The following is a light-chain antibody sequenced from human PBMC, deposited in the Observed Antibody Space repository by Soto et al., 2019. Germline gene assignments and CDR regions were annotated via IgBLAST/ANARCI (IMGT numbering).Light chain of an antibody. CDR3: ALYFGSGIGV. J-gene: IGLJ3*02. Sequence: QAVVTQEPSFSGSPGGTVTLTCGLTSGTVSASYNPRWYQQPPGKAPRTLIYSTNTRSSGVPDHFSCSILGNKAALTITGAEADEEYDYYCALYFGSGIGVFGGGTQLTVL. CDR2: STN. CDR1: SGTVSASYN. V-gene: IGLV8-61*01.